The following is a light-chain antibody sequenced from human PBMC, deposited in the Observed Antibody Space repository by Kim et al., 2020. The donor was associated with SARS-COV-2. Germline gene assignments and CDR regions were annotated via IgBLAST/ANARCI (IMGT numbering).Light chain of an antibody. Sequence: GAPGQAGSLNCYGDKLGDKYACWYQQKPGQSPVLVIYQDSKRPSGIPERFSGSNSGNTATLTISGTQAMDEADYYCQAWDSSVVFGGGTQLTVL. CDR3: QAWDSSVV. CDR2: QDS. J-gene: IGLJ2*01. V-gene: IGLV3-1*01. CDR1: KLGDKY.